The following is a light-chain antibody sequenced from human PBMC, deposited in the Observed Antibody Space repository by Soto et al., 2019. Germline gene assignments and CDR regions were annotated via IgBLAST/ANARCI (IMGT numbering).Light chain of an antibody. CDR3: QQRNMWPPIT. CDR2: DAS. V-gene: IGKV3-11*01. J-gene: IGKJ5*01. Sequence: EIVLTQSPVTLSLSPGERATLSCRASQSVRTYLAWYQVKPGQAPRLLIYDASSRASGVPARFSGSGSGTDFTLPISSLEPEDFAVYYCQQRNMWPPITFGQGTRLEIK. CDR1: QSVRTY.